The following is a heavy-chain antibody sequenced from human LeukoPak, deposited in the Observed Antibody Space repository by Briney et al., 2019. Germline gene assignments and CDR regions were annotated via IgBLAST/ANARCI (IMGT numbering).Heavy chain of an antibody. V-gene: IGHV3-23*01. CDR3: ARSSQGFDY. CDR1: GFTFSSYA. CDR2: ISGSGGST. Sequence: GGSLRLSCAASGFTFSSYAMSWVRQAPGKGLEWVSAISGSGGSTYYADSVKGRFTISRDNAKNSLYLQINSLRAEDTAVYYCARSSQGFDYWGQGTLVTVSS. J-gene: IGHJ4*02.